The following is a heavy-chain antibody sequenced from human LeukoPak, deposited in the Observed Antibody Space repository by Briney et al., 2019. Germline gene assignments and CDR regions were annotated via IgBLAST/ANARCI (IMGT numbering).Heavy chain of an antibody. CDR3: ASPAKYSDTWYFDY. CDR1: GFTFSSYW. Sequence: GGSLRLSCAASGFTFSSYWMSWVRQAPGKGLEWVANIKGDGSEKYYVDSVKGRFTISRDNAKNSLYLQMNSLRAEDTAVHYCASPAKYSDTWYFDYWGQGTLVTVSS. J-gene: IGHJ4*02. CDR2: IKGDGSEK. D-gene: IGHD6-6*01. V-gene: IGHV3-7*01.